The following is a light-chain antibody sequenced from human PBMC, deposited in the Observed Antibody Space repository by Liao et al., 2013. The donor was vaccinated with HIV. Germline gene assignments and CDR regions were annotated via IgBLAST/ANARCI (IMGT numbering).Light chain of an antibody. J-gene: IGLJ3*02. CDR1: DIGDKS. CDR2: NDS. CDR3: QVWDSTSDHRV. Sequence: SYELTQPPSLSVAPGRTARITCGGNDIGDKSVQWFQQKPGQAPVVVIYNDSDRPSGIPERFSGSNSGNTATLTISRVEAGDEADYYCQVWDSTSDHRVFGGGTKLTVV. V-gene: IGLV3-21*04.